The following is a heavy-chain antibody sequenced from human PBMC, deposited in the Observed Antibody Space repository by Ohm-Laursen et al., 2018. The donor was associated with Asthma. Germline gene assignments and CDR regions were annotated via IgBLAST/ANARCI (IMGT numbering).Heavy chain of an antibody. CDR2: ISAYTGNT. CDR1: GYTFTSYG. Sequence: GESLRISCKASGYTFTSYGISWVRQAPGQGLEWMGWISAYTGNTNYAQKLQGRVTMTTDTSTSTAYMELRSLRSDDTAVYYCARDSVYYDSSGDGLDYWGQGTLVTVSS. CDR3: ARDSVYYDSSGDGLDY. V-gene: IGHV1-18*01. D-gene: IGHD3-22*01. J-gene: IGHJ4*02.